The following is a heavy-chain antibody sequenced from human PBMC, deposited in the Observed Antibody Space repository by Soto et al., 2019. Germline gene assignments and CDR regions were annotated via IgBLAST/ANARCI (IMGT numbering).Heavy chain of an antibody. CDR1: EFTFTTFA. D-gene: IGHD2-2*01. CDR2: FTGPVDTT. J-gene: IGHJ4*02. V-gene: IGHV3-23*01. Sequence: GSLRLPWPASEFTFTTFAMNWFRQAPGKGLEWVSVFTGPVDTTYTADSVKGRSPISRENSIKTAFLQMNSLRDGNTPLYYFAKGYCSSTSCSFDYGGQETLVTV. CDR3: AKGYCSSTSCSFDY.